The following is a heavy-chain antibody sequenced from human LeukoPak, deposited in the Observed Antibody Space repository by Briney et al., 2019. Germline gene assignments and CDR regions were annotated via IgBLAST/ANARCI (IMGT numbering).Heavy chain of an antibody. J-gene: IGHJ4*02. CDR3: ARVKGSGYYYVFDY. CDR2: IHYSGST. V-gene: IGHV4-59*01. D-gene: IGHD3-22*01. Sequence: SETLSLTCTVSGGSISSNYWSWIRQSPGKGLEWIGYIHYSGSTSYNPSLKSRVTISVDPSKNQFSLKLSPVTAADTAVYYCARVKGSGYYYVFDYWGQGTLVTVSS. CDR1: GGSISSNY.